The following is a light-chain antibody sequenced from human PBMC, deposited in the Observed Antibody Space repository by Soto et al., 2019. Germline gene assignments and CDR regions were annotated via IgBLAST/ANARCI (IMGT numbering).Light chain of an antibody. J-gene: IGKJ5*01. V-gene: IGKV3-11*01. CDR1: QSVAGS. CDR3: QQRANWPPT. Sequence: EIVLTQSPATLSLSPGERAILSCRASQSVAGSLAWYQQKPGQAPRLLIYDASNRATGIPARFSGSWSGTDFTLTISSLQSEDFVVYYCQQRANWPPTFGQGTRLEI. CDR2: DAS.